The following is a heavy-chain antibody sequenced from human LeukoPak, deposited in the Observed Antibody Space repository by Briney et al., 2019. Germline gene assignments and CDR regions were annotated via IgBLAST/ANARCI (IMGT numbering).Heavy chain of an antibody. CDR1: GFNFDDYA. D-gene: IGHD6-19*01. Sequence: GGSLRLSCAASGFNFDDYAIHWVRQAPGTGLEWVCLISGDGGSTYYADSVKGRFTISRDNSKNSLLLQMNSLRTEDTALYYCAKDTSKRGIGEAGLIDYWGQGTLVTVSS. J-gene: IGHJ4*02. V-gene: IGHV3-43*02. CDR2: ISGDGGST. CDR3: AKDTSKRGIGEAGLIDY.